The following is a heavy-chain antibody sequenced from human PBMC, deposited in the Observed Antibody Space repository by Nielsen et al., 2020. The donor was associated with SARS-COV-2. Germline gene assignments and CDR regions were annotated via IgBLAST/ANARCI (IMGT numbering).Heavy chain of an antibody. CDR3: ARESLGYCSSTSCYPGDAEWFDP. V-gene: IGHV4-31*03. Sequence: SETLSLTCTVSGGSVSSGSYYWSWIRQHPGKGLEWIGYIYYSGSTYYNPSLKSRVTISVDTSKNQFSLKLSSVTAADTAVYYCARESLGYCSSTSCYPGDAEWFDPWGQGTLVTVSS. J-gene: IGHJ5*02. CDR1: GGSVSSGSYY. CDR2: IYYSGST. D-gene: IGHD2-2*01.